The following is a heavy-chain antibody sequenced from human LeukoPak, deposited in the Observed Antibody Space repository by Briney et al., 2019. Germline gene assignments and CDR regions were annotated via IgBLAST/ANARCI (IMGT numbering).Heavy chain of an antibody. D-gene: IGHD2-15*01. CDR1: GFTFSSFW. CDR3: ARDCCGGGGPLDS. J-gene: IGHJ4*02. Sequence: PGGSLRLSCAASGFTFSSFWMHWVRQAPGKGLEWVSTIDASGGSTYYTDSVKGRFSISRQNSNNALHLQMSSLRPEDTAVYYCARDCCGGGGPLDSWGQGTLVTVSS. V-gene: IGHV3-23*01. CDR2: IDASGGST.